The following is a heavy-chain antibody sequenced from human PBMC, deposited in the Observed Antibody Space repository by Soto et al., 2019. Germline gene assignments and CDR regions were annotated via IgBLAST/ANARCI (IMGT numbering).Heavy chain of an antibody. CDR3: ARRPDFFDY. Sequence: EVQLLESGGGSVQSGGSLRLSCAASGFTFSSIVMGWVRQGPGKGLEWVSAISGSGGYTYYADSVKGRFTISRDNSRNTLFLQMKSLRAEDTAVYYCARRPDFFDYWGQGTLVTVSS. CDR1: GFTFSSIV. J-gene: IGHJ4*02. D-gene: IGHD2-21*01. V-gene: IGHV3-23*01. CDR2: ISGSGGYT.